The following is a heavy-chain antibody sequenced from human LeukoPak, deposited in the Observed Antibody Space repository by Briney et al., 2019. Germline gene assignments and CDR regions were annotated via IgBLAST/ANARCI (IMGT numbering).Heavy chain of an antibody. CDR1: GFTFSSYA. Sequence: GGSLRLSCVASGFTFSSYAIHWVRQAPGKGLEWGALISYDGGSQHYADSVKGRFTISRDNSKNTVYLQMNSLKTEDTAVYYCTRHQRGGFGEIDYWGQGTLVTVSS. V-gene: IGHV3-30*04. CDR2: ISYDGGSQ. J-gene: IGHJ4*02. CDR3: TRHQRGGFGEIDY. D-gene: IGHD3-10*01.